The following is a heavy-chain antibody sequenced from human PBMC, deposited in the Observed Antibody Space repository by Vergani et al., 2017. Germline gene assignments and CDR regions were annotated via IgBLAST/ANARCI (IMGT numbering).Heavy chain of an antibody. CDR3: ARDFRGYSFGYSQKNYYIDV. CDR2: IYFSGIT. CDR1: GASISSGGYY. Sequence: QAQLQESGPGLVKPSQTLSLTCTISGASISSGGYYWSWIRQHPGKRLEWVGSIYFSGITYYSPSLKSRLTISADTSRNQFSLKLSSVAAAAPAVYYCARDFRGYSFGYSQKNYYIDVWGKGTTVTVSS. J-gene: IGHJ6*03. V-gene: IGHV4-31*03. D-gene: IGHD5-18*01.